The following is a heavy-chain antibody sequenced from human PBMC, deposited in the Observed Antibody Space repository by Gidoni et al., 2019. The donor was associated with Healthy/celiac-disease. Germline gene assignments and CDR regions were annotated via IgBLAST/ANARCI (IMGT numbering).Heavy chain of an antibody. D-gene: IGHD1-7*01. Sequence: QLQLQESGPGLVKPSETLSLTCTVSGGSISSSSYYWGWIRQPPGKGLEWIGSIYYSGGTYYNPSLKRRVTISVDTSKNQFSLKLSSVTAADTAVYYGARHSDWNYYSGLDYWGQGTLVTVSS. V-gene: IGHV4-39*01. CDR1: GGSISSSSYY. J-gene: IGHJ4*02. CDR2: IYYSGGT. CDR3: ARHSDWNYYSGLDY.